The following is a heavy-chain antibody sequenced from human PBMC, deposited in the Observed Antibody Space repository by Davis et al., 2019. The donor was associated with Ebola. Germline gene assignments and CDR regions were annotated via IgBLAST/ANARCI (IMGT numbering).Heavy chain of an antibody. CDR3: TSTAAGIDY. D-gene: IGHD6-13*01. J-gene: IGHJ4*02. V-gene: IGHV3-66*01. CDR2: IYSGGST. CDR1: GFTFSSYW. Sequence: GESLKISCAASGFTFSSYWMSWVRQAPGKGLEWVSVIYSGGSTYYADSVKGRFTISRDNSKNTLYLQMNSLKTEDTAVYYCTSTAAGIDYWGQGTLVTVSS.